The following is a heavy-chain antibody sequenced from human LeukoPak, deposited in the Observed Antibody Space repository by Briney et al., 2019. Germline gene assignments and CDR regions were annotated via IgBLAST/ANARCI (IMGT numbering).Heavy chain of an antibody. CDR1: GGSFSGYY. D-gene: IGHD3-10*01. J-gene: IGHJ4*02. CDR2: INHSGST. Sequence: SETLSLTCAVYGGSFSGYYWSWIRQPPGKGLEWIGEINHSGSTNYNPSLKSRVTISVDTSKNQFSLKLSSVTAADTAVYYCARSKVRPPTSFDYWGQGTLVTVSS. V-gene: IGHV4-34*01. CDR3: ARSKVRPPTSFDY.